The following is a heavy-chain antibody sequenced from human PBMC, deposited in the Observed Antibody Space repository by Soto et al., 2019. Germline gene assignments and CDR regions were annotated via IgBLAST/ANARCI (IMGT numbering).Heavy chain of an antibody. CDR1: GGTFSTYG. CDR3: ARRAPMDDADKYYYDF. V-gene: IGHV1-69*13. J-gene: IGHJ4*02. Sequence: GASVKVSCMASGGTFSTYGIRWVRQAPGQGLEWMGGIIPFCGTAKYSQKFEDRISITADESTNTVYMDLRSLTSEDTAIYYCARRAPMDDADKYYYDFWGQGALVTVSS. D-gene: IGHD3-16*01. CDR2: IIPFCGTA.